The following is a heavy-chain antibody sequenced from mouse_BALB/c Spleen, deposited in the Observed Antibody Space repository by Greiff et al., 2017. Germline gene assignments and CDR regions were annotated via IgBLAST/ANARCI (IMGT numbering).Heavy chain of an antibody. J-gene: IGHJ3*01. Sequence: EVKLVESGGGLVKPGGSLKLSCAASGFTFSSYAMSWVRQTPEKRLEWVATISSGGSYTYYPDSVKGRFTISRDNAKNTLYLQMSSLRSEDTAMYYCARPDRYDEWFAYWGQGTLVTVSA. CDR2: ISSGGSYT. V-gene: IGHV5-9-3*01. CDR1: GFTFSSYA. CDR3: ARPDRYDEWFAY. D-gene: IGHD2-14*01.